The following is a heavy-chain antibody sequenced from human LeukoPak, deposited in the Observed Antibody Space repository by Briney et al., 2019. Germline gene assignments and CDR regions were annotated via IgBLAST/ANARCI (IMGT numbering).Heavy chain of an antibody. Sequence: GGSLRLSCAASGFTFSGSAMSWVRQAPGKGLEWVSYISSSVSSMWYADSVKGRFTISRDNAKNSLYLQMNSLRAEDTAVYYCARRGYSTYGMDVWGQGTTVTVSS. CDR3: ARRGYSTYGMDV. CDR2: ISSSVSSM. J-gene: IGHJ6*02. CDR1: GFTFSGSA. V-gene: IGHV3-11*01. D-gene: IGHD5-18*01.